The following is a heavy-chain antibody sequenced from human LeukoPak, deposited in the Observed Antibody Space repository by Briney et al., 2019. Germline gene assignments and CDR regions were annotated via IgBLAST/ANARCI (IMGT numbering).Heavy chain of an antibody. D-gene: IGHD3-22*01. CDR2: ISSSRSTI. CDR1: GFTFSDYN. CDR3: AKDPQLYDSSGEEYFDY. J-gene: IGHJ4*02. Sequence: PGGSLRLSCAASGFTFSDYNMNWVRQAPGKGLEWLSYISSSRSTIYYADSVKGRFTVSRDNAKNSLYLQMNSLRAEDTAVYYCAKDPQLYDSSGEEYFDYWGQGTLVTVSS. V-gene: IGHV3-48*01.